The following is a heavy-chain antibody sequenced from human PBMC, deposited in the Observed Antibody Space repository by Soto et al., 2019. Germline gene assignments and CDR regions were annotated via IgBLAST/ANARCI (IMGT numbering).Heavy chain of an antibody. D-gene: IGHD2-15*01. V-gene: IGHV4-59*01. J-gene: IGHJ6*03. CDR2: IYYSGST. CDR1: GGSISRYY. Sequence: SEALSLTWTVSGGSISRYYWRWIRQPPGKGLEWIGYIYYSGSTNYNPSLKSRVTISVDTSKNQFSLKLSSVTAADTAVYYCARVEGVYCSGVSCYPGRYYYYIDVWGKGTTVTVSS. CDR3: ARVEGVYCSGVSCYPGRYYYYIDV.